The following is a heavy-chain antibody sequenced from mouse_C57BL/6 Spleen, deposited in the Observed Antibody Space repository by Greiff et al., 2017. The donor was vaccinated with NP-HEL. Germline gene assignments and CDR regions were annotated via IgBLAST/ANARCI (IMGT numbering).Heavy chain of an antibody. CDR1: GFTFSDYG. D-gene: IGHD2-1*01. CDR3: ARALYGNYDLCAY. CDR2: ISSGSSTI. V-gene: IGHV5-17*01. Sequence: EVKLMESGGGLVKPGGSLKLSCAASGFTFSDYGMHWVRQAPEKGLEWVAYISSGSSTIYYADTVKGRFTISRDNAKNTLFLQMTSLRSEDTAMYYCARALYGNYDLCAYWGQGTLVTVSA. J-gene: IGHJ3*01.